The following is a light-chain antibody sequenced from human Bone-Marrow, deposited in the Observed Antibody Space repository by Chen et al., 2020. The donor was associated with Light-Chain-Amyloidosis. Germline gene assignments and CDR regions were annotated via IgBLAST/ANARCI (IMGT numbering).Light chain of an antibody. J-gene: IGLJ2*01. Sequence: SYELTQPPSVSVSPGQTARITCSGDDLPTKYAYWYQQKPGQAPGLVIHRDTERPSGISELFSGASSGTTSTLTISGVQAEDEAAYHCQSADSSGTYEVIFGGGTKLTVL. CDR1: DLPTKY. CDR3: QSADSSGTYEVI. CDR2: RDT. V-gene: IGLV3-25*03.